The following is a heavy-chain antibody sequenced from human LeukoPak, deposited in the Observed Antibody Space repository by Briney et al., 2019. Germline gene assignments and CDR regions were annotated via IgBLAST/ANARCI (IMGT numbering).Heavy chain of an antibody. CDR1: GGTFSSYA. CDR2: IIPIFGTA. D-gene: IGHD3-22*01. J-gene: IGHJ4*02. V-gene: IGHV1-69*13. CDR3: ARISGDYYDSSGPFDY. Sequence: GASVKVSCKASGGTFSSYAISWVRQAPGQGLEWMGGIIPIFGTANYAQKFQGRVTITADESTSTAYMELSSLRSEDTAVYYCARISGDYYDSSGPFDYWSQGTLVTVSS.